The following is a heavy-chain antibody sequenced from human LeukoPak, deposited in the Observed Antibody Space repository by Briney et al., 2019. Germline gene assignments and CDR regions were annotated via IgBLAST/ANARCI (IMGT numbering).Heavy chain of an antibody. V-gene: IGHV3-23*01. Sequence: GGSLKLSCAASGFTFKSYAMSWVRQAPGRGLEWVSGISGSGDSTYYADSVKGRFTISRDNSKNTLYLQMNSLRAEDTALYYCAKGYLAVASWGQGSLVTVSS. D-gene: IGHD6-19*01. CDR3: AKGYLAVAS. CDR1: GFTFKSYA. J-gene: IGHJ5*02. CDR2: ISGSGDST.